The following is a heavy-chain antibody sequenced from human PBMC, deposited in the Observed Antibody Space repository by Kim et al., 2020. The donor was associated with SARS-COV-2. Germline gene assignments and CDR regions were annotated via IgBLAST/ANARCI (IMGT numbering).Heavy chain of an antibody. CDR2: ISSSSSYI. CDR3: ARDRGPNSSSWLRPYYYYGMDV. CDR1: GFTFSSYS. J-gene: IGHJ6*02. V-gene: IGHV3-21*01. Sequence: GGSLRLSCAASGFTFSSYSMNWVRQAPGKGLEWVSSISSSSSYIYYADSVKGRFTISRDNAKNSLYLQMNSLRAEDTAVYYCARDRGPNSSSWLRPYYYYGMDVWGQGTTVTVSS. D-gene: IGHD6-13*01.